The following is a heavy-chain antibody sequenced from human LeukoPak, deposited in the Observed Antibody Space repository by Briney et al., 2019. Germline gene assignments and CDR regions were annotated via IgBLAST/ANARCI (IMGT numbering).Heavy chain of an antibody. J-gene: IGHJ4*02. CDR2: ISGSGAGT. CDR3: AKSHGSIWYFDC. V-gene: IGHV3-23*01. CDR1: GFTFSSYA. Sequence: GGSLRLSCAASGFTFSSYAMTWVRQAPGKGLEWVSGISGSGAGTYYADSVKGRFTVSRDNSKNTLYLQMNSLRAEDTALYYCAKSHGSIWYFDCWGQGTLVTVSS. D-gene: IGHD6-13*01.